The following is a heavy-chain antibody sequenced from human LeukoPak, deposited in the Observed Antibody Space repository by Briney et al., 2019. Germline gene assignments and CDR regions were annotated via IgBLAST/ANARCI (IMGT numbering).Heavy chain of an antibody. V-gene: IGHV1-2*02. Sequence: ASVKVSCKASGHTFTGYYMHWVRQAPGQGLEWMGWIDPNSGGTNYAQKFQGRVTMTRDTSISTAYMELSRLRSDDTAVYYCARIYSGWSPAVGYWGQGTLVTVSS. CDR2: IDPNSGGT. D-gene: IGHD6-19*01. CDR3: ARIYSGWSPAVGY. CDR1: GHTFTGYY. J-gene: IGHJ4*02.